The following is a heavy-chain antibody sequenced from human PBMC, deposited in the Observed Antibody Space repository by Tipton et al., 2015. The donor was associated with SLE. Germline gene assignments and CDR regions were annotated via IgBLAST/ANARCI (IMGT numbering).Heavy chain of an antibody. CDR1: GFTFSSYA. CDR3: ARLCCAGDCGGMDV. CDR2: IWYDGSNK. J-gene: IGHJ6*02. V-gene: IGHV3-30*04. D-gene: IGHD2-21*02. Sequence: SLRLSCAASGFTFSSYAMHWARQAPGKGLEWVAVIWYDGSNKYYADSVKGRFTISRDNSKNTLYLQMNSLRAEDTAMYYCARLCCAGDCGGMDVWGQGTTVTVSS.